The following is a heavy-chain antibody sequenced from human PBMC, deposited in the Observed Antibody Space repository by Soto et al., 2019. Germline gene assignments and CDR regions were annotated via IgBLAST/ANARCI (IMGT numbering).Heavy chain of an antibody. CDR1: GFTFSSYS. CDR2: IGPDGSNI. J-gene: IGHJ4*02. D-gene: IGHD1-1*01. CDR3: VRDNNWSFDY. V-gene: IGHV3-74*01. Sequence: GGSLRLSCAASGFTFSSYSMNWVRQAPGKGLVGVSHIGPDGSNIWEADSVQGRFTISRDNARNRLYLQMNSLGDEDTAIYYCVRDNNWSFDYWGQGILVTVSS.